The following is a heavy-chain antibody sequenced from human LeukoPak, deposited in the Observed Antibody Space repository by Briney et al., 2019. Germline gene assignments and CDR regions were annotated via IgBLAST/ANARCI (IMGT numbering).Heavy chain of an antibody. CDR3: ARDPRGPTGYDSSGRDTFDY. CDR1: GFTFSSYG. J-gene: IGHJ4*02. V-gene: IGHV3-30*03. Sequence: GGSLRLSCAASGFTFSSYGMHWVRQAPGKGLEWVAVISYDGSNKYYADSVKGRFTISRDNSRNTLYLQMNSLRPEDTAVYYCARDPRGPTGYDSSGRDTFDYWGQGTLVTVSS. CDR2: ISYDGSNK. D-gene: IGHD3-22*01.